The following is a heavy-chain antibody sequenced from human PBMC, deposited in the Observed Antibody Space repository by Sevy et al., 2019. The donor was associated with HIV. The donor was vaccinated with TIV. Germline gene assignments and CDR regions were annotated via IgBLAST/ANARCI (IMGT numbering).Heavy chain of an antibody. Sequence: SETLSLTCTVSGGSISSSSYYWGWIRQPPGQGLEWIGSIYYSGSTYYNPSLKSRVTISVDTSKNQFSLKLGSVTAADTAVYYCARRGVAATIDYWGQGTLVTVSS. CDR1: GGSISSSSYY. V-gene: IGHV4-39*01. J-gene: IGHJ4*02. D-gene: IGHD2-15*01. CDR3: ARRGVAATIDY. CDR2: IYYSGST.